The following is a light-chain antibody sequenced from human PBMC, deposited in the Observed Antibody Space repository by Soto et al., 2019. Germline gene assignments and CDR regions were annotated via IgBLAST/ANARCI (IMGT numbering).Light chain of an antibody. V-gene: IGKV1-39*01. Sequence: DIQMTQSPSSLSASVGDTVTITCRASQSLSKSLNWYQQKPGKAPKLLLYSAATLQNGVPSRFSGSGSGTDFTLTITSLQFEDFATYYCQQNYISPPFPFGPGTKVDI. CDR2: SAA. CDR3: QQNYISPPFP. CDR1: QSLSKS. J-gene: IGKJ3*01.